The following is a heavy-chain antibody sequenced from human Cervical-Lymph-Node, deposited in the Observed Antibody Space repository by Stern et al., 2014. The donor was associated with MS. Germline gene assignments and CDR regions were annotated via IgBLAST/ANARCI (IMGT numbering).Heavy chain of an antibody. V-gene: IGHV4-39*01. D-gene: IGHD1-26*01. CDR1: GGSISSTIYY. J-gene: IGHJ6*02. CDR3: ARRGPRGGDYHYHVMDV. CDR2: LYYSGST. Sequence: QVQLQESGPGLVRPSDTLSLTCTVSGGSISSTIYYWGWIRQPPGKGLEWIGSLYYSGSTYYNPSLKSRVTISGDTSNDQFSLVRRSLTAADTAVYYCARRGPRGGDYHYHVMDVWGQGTAVTVSS.